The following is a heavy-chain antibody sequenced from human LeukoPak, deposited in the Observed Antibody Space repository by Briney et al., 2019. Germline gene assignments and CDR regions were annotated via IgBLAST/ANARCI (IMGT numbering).Heavy chain of an antibody. CDR3: AKGRYYDSGNAFDI. CDR1: GFTFSSYA. Sequence: GSLRLSCAASGFTFSSYAINWVRQAPGRGLEWVSAIRGNGDSTYNADSVKGRFTISRDNSKNTLYLQMNSLRVEDTAVYYCAKGRYYDSGNAFDIWGQGTMVTVSS. J-gene: IGHJ3*02. CDR2: IRGNGDST. V-gene: IGHV3-23*01. D-gene: IGHD3-9*01.